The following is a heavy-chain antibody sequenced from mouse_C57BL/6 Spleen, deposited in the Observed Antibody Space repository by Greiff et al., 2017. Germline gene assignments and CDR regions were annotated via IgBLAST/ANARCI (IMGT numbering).Heavy chain of an antibody. J-gene: IGHJ2*01. CDR1: GFTFSDFY. Sequence: EVKLMESGGGLVQSGRSLRLSCATSGFTFSDFYMEWVRQAPGKGLEWIAASRNKANDYTTEYSASVKGRFIVSRDTSQSILYLQMNALRAEDTAIYYCARDDDGHFDYWGQGTTLPVSS. D-gene: IGHD2-3*01. V-gene: IGHV7-1*01. CDR3: ARDDDGHFDY. CDR2: SRNKANDYTT.